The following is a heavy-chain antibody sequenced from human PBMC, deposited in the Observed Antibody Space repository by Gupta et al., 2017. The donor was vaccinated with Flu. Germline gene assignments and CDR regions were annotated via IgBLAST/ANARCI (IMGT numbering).Heavy chain of an antibody. CDR2: INADGSST. J-gene: IGHJ4*02. CDR3: ARDRRTGQRPED. V-gene: IGHV3-74*01. Sequence: FSGYWMHWVRQATGKGLVWVSRINADGSSTNYADSVKGRFTISRDNSKDTMYLQMNSLRAEDTAVYYCARDRRTGQRPEDWGQGTLVTVSS. CDR1: FSGYW. D-gene: IGHD1-1*01.